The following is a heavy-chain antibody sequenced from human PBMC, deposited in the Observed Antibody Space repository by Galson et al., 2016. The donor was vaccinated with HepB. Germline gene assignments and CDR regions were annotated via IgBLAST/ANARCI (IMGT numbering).Heavy chain of an antibody. CDR2: IYYSGST. D-gene: IGHD1-26*01. Sequence: SETLSLTCAVSSGSIISSNWWSWVRQPPGKGLEWIGEIYYSGSTNYNPSLKSRVTISVDKSKNQFSLNVTSVTAAATAVYFCATAPLGSTFDSWGQGTLVPVSS. CDR1: SGSIISSNW. J-gene: IGHJ4*02. V-gene: IGHV4-4*02. CDR3: ATAPLGSTFDS.